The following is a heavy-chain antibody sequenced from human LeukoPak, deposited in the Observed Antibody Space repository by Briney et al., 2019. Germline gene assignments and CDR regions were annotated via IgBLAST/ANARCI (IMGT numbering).Heavy chain of an antibody. D-gene: IGHD3-22*01. CDR3: ARDVRYYYDSSGYSPFRFDY. CDR2: ISSSSSYI. Sequence: PGGSLRLSCAASGFTFNSYNMNWVRQAPGKGLEWVSSISSSSSYIYYADSVKGRFTISRDNAKNSLYLQMNSLRAEDTAVYYCARDVRYYYDSSGYSPFRFDYWGQGTLVTVSS. CDR1: GFTFNSYN. J-gene: IGHJ4*02. V-gene: IGHV3-21*01.